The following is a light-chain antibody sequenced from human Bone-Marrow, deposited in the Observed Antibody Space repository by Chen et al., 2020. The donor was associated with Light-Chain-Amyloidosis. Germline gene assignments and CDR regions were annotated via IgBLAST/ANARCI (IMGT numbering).Light chain of an antibody. CDR1: HTIGSNY. Sequence: EIVLTQSPGTLSLSPGEGANLSCRASHTIGSNYLTCYQQKFGQAPRLLIYGSSSRATGIPARCTGSGCGTDFTLTITRLESKDFAVYYCQQYSTSPLTFGGGTKVEIK. J-gene: IGKJ4*01. V-gene: IGKV3-20*01. CDR3: QQYSTSPLT. CDR2: GSS.